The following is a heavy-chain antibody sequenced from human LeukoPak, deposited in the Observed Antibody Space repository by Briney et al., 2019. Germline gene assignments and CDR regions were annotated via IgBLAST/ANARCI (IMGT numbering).Heavy chain of an antibody. Sequence: PSETLSLTCAVYGGSFSGYYWSWIRQPPGKGLEWIGEINHSGSTNYNPSLKSRVTISVDTSKNQFSLKLSSVTAADTAVYYCARDNSSGSARGGFYFDYWGQGTLVTVSS. CDR3: ARDNSSGSARGGFYFDY. D-gene: IGHD6-19*01. J-gene: IGHJ4*02. V-gene: IGHV4-34*01. CDR2: INHSGST. CDR1: GGSFSGYY.